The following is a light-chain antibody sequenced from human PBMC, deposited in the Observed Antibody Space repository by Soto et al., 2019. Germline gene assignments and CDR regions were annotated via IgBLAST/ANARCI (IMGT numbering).Light chain of an antibody. J-gene: IGKJ1*01. CDR1: LNVFFSRNNKSS. V-gene: IGKV4-1*01. CDR3: HQYYTTPWT. Sequence: DIVMTQSPDSLAVSLGERATLSCKSSLNVFFSRNNKSSLAWYQLKPRQPPKALIYWASIRESGVPDRFSGSGSGTDFTLTISSLQAEDVAMYYCHQYYTTPWTFGQGTRVEIK. CDR2: WAS.